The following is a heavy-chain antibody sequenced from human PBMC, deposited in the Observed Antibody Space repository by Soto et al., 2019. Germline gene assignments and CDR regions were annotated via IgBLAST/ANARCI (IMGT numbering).Heavy chain of an antibody. Sequence: QVQLVQSGAEVKKPGSSVKVSCKASGGVFRNYAINWVRQAPGQGLEWMGGIIPVFGTADYPQKFQGRVTITADESTTTAYMELTSLKTEDTAVYFCASDRWGSDSFDSWGQGTLVTVAS. D-gene: IGHD3-16*01. CDR2: IIPVFGTA. CDR1: GGVFRNYA. J-gene: IGHJ5*01. V-gene: IGHV1-69*01. CDR3: ASDRWGSDSFDS.